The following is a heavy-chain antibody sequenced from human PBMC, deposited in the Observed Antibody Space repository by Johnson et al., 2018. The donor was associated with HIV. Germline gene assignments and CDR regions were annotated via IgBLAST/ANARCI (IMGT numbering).Heavy chain of an antibody. CDR3: ARRSGYAFDI. V-gene: IGHV3-7*03. CDR2: IKEDGSEK. CDR1: GFTFSSYW. Sequence: VQLVESGGGLVQPGGSLRLSCAASGFTFSSYWMSWVRQAPGKGLEWVANIKEDGSEKYYVDSVKGRFTISRDNGKNSLSLQMNSLRVEDTAVYYCARRSGYAFDIWGQGTMVTVSS. D-gene: IGHD1-1*01. J-gene: IGHJ3*02.